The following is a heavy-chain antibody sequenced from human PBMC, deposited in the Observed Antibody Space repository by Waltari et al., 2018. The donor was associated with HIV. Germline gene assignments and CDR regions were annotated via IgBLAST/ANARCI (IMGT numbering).Heavy chain of an antibody. CDR1: GDSISSYY. V-gene: IGHV4-4*07. CDR2: IFTSGST. D-gene: IGHD3-9*01. CDR3: AREEYYDILTGHPYGLDV. J-gene: IGHJ6*02. Sequence: QVQLQESGPGLVKPSETLSLTCTVSGDSISSYYWTWIRRPAGKGLEWIGRIFTSGSTSHNPSLKSRVPMSLYTSKNHFSLKLTSVTAADTGVYYCAREEYYDILTGHPYGLDVWGQGTTVTVSS.